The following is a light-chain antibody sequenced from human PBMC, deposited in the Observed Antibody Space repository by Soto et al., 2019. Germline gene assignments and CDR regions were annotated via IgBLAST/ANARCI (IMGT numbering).Light chain of an antibody. CDR1: QNINNY. J-gene: IGKJ5*01. V-gene: IGKV1-33*01. CDR2: DAY. Sequence: DIQMTQSPSSLYASVGDRVTITCQASQNINNYLNWYQQKPGRAPKLLIYDAYNLEAGVPSRFRGIGSGTDFTFTISRLQPEDIATYYWQQYENLPTFGQGTRLEIK. CDR3: QQYENLPT.